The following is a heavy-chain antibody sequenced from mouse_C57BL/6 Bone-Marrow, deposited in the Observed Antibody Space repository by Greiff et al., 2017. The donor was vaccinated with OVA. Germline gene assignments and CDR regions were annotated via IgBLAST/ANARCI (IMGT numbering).Heavy chain of an antibody. CDR1: GFNIKDDY. Sequence: DVKLVESGAELVRPGASVKLSCTASGFNIKDDYMHWVKQRPEQGLEWIGWIDPENGDTEYASKFQGKATITADTSSNTAYLQLSSLTSEDTAVYYCTPYSNYWYFDVWGTGTTVTVSS. CDR3: TPYSNYWYFDV. V-gene: IGHV14-4*01. CDR2: IDPENGDT. J-gene: IGHJ1*03. D-gene: IGHD2-5*01.